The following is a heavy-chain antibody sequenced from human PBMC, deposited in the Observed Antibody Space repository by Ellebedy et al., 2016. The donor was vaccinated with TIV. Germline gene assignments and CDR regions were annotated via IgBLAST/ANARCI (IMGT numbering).Heavy chain of an antibody. D-gene: IGHD3-22*01. V-gene: IGHV4-59*01. CDR3: ARETMTVWGEGWYYGMDV. CDR2: IFHTGDS. CDR1: ADSLGTYY. Sequence: SETLSLXXTVSADSLGTYYWSWIRQPPGKRLEWIGSIFHTGDSHYNPSLKSRLTMSVATSKTHLSLKLRSVTAADTAVYYCARETMTVWGEGWYYGMDVWGQGTTVTVSS. J-gene: IGHJ6*02.